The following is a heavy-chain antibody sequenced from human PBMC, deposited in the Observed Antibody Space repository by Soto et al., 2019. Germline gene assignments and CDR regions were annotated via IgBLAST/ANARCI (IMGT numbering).Heavy chain of an antibody. J-gene: IGHJ4*02. V-gene: IGHV3-7*01. CDR1: GLTFSSHN. Sequence: GGFLRLSCADSGLTFSSHNMNWVRQAPGKGLEWVANIKEDGSEKNYVDSVKGQFTISRDNAKNSLYLQMNSLRAEDTAVYYCARERYYYGSGDYWGQGTLVTVSS. CDR3: ARERYYYGSGDY. D-gene: IGHD3-10*01. CDR2: IKEDGSEK.